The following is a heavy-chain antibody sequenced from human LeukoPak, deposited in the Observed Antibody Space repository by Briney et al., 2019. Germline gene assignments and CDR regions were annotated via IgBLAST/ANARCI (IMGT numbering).Heavy chain of an antibody. D-gene: IGHD2-21*01. CDR1: GYTFSSYS. J-gene: IGHJ2*01. Sequence: GGSLRLSCAASGYTFSSYSMNWVRQAPGKGLEWVSPISSSSSYIYYADSVKGGFTISRDNAKNSLYLQMHSLSAGDTAVYYCAREFCGGAGCPGGLYYDLWGRGTLVTVSS. CDR3: AREFCGGAGCPGGLYYDL. V-gene: IGHV3-21*01. CDR2: ISSSSSYI.